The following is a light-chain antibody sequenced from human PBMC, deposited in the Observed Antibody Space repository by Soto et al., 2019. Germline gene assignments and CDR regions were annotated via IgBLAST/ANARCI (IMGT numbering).Light chain of an antibody. V-gene: IGKV1-5*01. CDR2: DAS. CDR3: QQYTNTNNPWM. Sequence: DIHMTQSPASLSASVGDRVTITCRASHTISTWMAWYQQKPGKAPKLLVYDASTLQSGVASRFSGSGSGTEFTLIISGLQPDDSATYYCQQYTNTNNPWMFGQGTKVDIK. J-gene: IGKJ1*01. CDR1: HTISTW.